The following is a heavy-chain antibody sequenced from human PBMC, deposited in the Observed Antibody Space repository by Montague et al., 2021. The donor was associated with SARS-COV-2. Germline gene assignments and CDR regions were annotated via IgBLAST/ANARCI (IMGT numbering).Heavy chain of an antibody. CDR3: ASLTLGYCSSTSCYSDWFDP. D-gene: IGHD2-2*02. CDR1: GGSISSYY. J-gene: IGHJ5*02. V-gene: IGHV4-34*01. Sequence: SETLSLTCTVSGGSISSYYWSWIRQPTGKGLEWIGEINHSGSTNYNPSLKSRVTISVDTSKNQFSLKLSSVTAADTAVYYCASLTLGYCSSTSCYSDWFDPWGQGTLVTVSS. CDR2: INHSGST.